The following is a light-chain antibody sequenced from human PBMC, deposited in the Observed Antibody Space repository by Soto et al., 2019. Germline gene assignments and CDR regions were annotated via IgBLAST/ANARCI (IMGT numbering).Light chain of an antibody. CDR3: SSFAGNNNIV. CDR2: EVS. CDR1: SSDVGGYNY. Sequence: QSALTQPPSASGSPGQSVTISCTGTSSDVGGYNYVSWYQQHPGTAPKLMISEVSKRPSGVPDRFSGSKSGNTASLTVSGLQAEDEADYYCSSFAGNNNIVFGGGTKLTVL. V-gene: IGLV2-8*01. J-gene: IGLJ2*01.